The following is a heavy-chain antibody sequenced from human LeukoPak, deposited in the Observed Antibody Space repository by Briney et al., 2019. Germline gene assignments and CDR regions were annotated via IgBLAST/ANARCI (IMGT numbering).Heavy chain of an antibody. CDR2: ISGSGGST. Sequence: GGSLRLSCAASGFTFSSYAMSWVRQAPGKGLEWVSAISGSGGSTHYADSVKGRFTISRDNSKNTLYLQMNSLRAEDTAVYYCAKRRITFGGVIGPFDYWGQGTLVTVSS. CDR1: GFTFSSYA. D-gene: IGHD3-16*02. CDR3: AKRRITFGGVIGPFDY. J-gene: IGHJ4*02. V-gene: IGHV3-23*01.